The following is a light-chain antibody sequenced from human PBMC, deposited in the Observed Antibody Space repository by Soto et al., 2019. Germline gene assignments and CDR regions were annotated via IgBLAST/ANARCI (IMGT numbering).Light chain of an antibody. CDR2: LNSDGSH. CDR3: QTWGTGITV. V-gene: IGLV4-69*01. CDR1: SGHSSYA. J-gene: IGLJ2*01. Sequence: QPVLTQSPSASASLGASVKLTCTLSSGHSSYAIAWHQQQPEKGPRYSMKLNSDGSHSKGDGIPDRFSGSSSGAERYLTISSLQSEDEADYYCQTWGTGITVFGGGTKLTVL.